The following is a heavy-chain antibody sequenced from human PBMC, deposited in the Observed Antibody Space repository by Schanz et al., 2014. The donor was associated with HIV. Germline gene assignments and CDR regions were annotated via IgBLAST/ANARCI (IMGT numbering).Heavy chain of an antibody. CDR1: GDSMDYYY. CDR2: IYISGDT. CDR3: ASSITFFGAVYAMDV. D-gene: IGHD3-3*01. J-gene: IGHJ6*02. Sequence: QVQLQESGPGLVKPSETLSLTCTVSGDSMDYYYWSWIRQPAGKGLEWIGRIYISGDTNYNPSLTGRFPRSVDTPKNQFPLNLGSGTAADTAIYYCASSITFFGAVYAMDVWGQGTPVTV. V-gene: IGHV4-4*07.